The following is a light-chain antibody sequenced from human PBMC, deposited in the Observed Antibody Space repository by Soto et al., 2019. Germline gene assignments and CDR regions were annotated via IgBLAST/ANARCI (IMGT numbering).Light chain of an antibody. V-gene: IGLV1-40*01. J-gene: IGLJ3*02. CDR3: QCYDRSLRGVV. CDR2: GYT. CDR1: SSNIGADYD. Sequence: QSVLTQPPSVSGAPGESVTISCTGNSSNIGADYDVVWYQQFPGTAPKLLFYGYTNRPSGVPDRFSGSRSGTSASLSIIGLRPEDEAEYHCQCYDRSLRGVVFGGGTKVTVL.